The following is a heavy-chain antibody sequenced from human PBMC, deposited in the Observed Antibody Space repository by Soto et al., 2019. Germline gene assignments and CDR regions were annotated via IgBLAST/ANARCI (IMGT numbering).Heavy chain of an antibody. CDR1: GFTFSSYD. CDR2: SSTSSRAI. V-gene: IGHV3-48*02. Sequence: EVQLVESGGGLVQPGGSLRLSCAASGFTFSSYDMNWVRQAPGKGLEWISYSSTSSRAIHYADSVKGRFTISRDNVKNSLYLQMNNLRDEDTAVYYCARDRGYCNGGICYYMYVWGKGTTVTVSS. J-gene: IGHJ6*03. CDR3: ARDRGYCNGGICYYMYV. D-gene: IGHD2-15*01.